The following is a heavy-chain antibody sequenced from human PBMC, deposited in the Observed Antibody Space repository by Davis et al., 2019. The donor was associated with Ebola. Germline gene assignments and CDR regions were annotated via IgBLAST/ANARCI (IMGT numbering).Heavy chain of an antibody. CDR2: ISGSGGNT. CDR3: VRQWFGETD. Sequence: GESLKISCAASGFIFSDYYMSWIRQAPGKGLEWVSAISGSGGNTYYADSVKGRFTISRDNSKKTMYLQMNSLRDEDTAVYYCVRQWFGETDWGQGTLVTVSS. CDR1: GFIFSDYY. V-gene: IGHV3-23*01. J-gene: IGHJ4*02. D-gene: IGHD3-10*01.